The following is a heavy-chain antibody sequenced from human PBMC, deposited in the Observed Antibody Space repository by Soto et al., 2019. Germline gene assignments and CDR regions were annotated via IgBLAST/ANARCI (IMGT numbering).Heavy chain of an antibody. V-gene: IGHV1-69*12. CDR3: ARVGRNCSGGSCYSYRGMDV. CDR1: GGTFSSYA. J-gene: IGHJ6*02. Sequence: QVQLVQSGAEVKKPGSSVKVSCKASGGTFSSYAISWVRQAPGQGLEWMGGIIPIFGTANYAQKFQGRVTITADESESRAYMELSSLRSEDTAVYYCARVGRNCSGGSCYSYRGMDVWGQGTTVTVSS. D-gene: IGHD2-15*01. CDR2: IIPIFGTA.